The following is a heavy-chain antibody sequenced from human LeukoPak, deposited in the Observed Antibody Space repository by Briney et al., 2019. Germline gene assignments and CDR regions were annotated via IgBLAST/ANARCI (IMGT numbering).Heavy chain of an antibody. CDR3: ARVAVDTAAPFDY. Sequence: EASVKVSSKASGGTFTSYAISWVRQAPGQGIEWMGGIIPIFVTANYAQKFQGRVTITADESTSTAYMELSSLRSEDTAVYYCARVAVDTAAPFDYWGQGTLVTVSS. J-gene: IGHJ4*02. CDR1: GGTFTSYA. D-gene: IGHD5-18*01. CDR2: IIPIFVTA. V-gene: IGHV1-69*13.